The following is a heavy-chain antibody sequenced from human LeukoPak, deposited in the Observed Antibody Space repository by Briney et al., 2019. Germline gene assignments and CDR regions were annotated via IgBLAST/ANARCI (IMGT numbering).Heavy chain of an antibody. CDR3: ARDENRAAQRAFDI. Sequence: PGGSLRLSCAASGFTVSSHYMSWVRQAPGKGLEWVSVIYSGGSTYYADSVKGRFTISRDNSKNTLYLQMNSLRAEDTAVYYCARDENRAAQRAFDIWGQGTMVTVSS. CDR1: GFTVSSHY. D-gene: IGHD2-15*01. V-gene: IGHV3-66*01. CDR2: IYSGGST. J-gene: IGHJ3*02.